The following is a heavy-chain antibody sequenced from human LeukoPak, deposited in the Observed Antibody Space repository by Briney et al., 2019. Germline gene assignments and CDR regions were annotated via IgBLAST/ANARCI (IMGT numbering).Heavy chain of an antibody. CDR3: ARDSLRASSSGYFSY. CDR1: AYTFTGYY. V-gene: IGHV1-2*02. D-gene: IGHD3-22*01. J-gene: IGHJ4*02. CDR2: INPDSGGT. Sequence: ASVKVSCKASAYTFTGYYIHWVRQAPGQGLEWMGWINPDSGGTNSAQKFQDRVTMTSDTSITTAYMELSRLSSDDTAVYYCARDSLRASSSGYFSYWGQGTLVTVSS.